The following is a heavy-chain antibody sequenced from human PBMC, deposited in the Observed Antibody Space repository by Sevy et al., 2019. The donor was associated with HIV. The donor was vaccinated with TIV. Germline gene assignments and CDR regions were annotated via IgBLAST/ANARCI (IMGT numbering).Heavy chain of an antibody. CDR1: GFTFSTYS. Sequence: GGSLRLSCAASGFTFSTYSMNWVRQAPGKGLEWVSSISSSSTYIYYADSVKGRFTISRNNAKNSLYLQMNSLRDEDTAVYYCARIRTGYYYYYMDVWGKGTTVTVSS. D-gene: IGHD4-17*01. J-gene: IGHJ6*03. CDR3: ARIRTGYYYYYMDV. CDR2: ISSSSTYI. V-gene: IGHV3-21*01.